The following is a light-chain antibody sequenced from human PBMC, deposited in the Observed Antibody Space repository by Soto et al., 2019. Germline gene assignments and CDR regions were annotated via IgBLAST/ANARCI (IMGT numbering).Light chain of an antibody. J-gene: IGLJ1*01. Sequence: QSALTQPASVSGSPGQSITISCTGTSSDVGGYNYVCWYQHHPGKAPKLIISEVSNRPSGVSDRFSGSKSGNTASLTISGLQPEDEADYYCTSLKSSPTYVSGTGSKVTVL. CDR2: EVS. CDR3: TSLKSSPTYV. CDR1: SSDVGGYNY. V-gene: IGLV2-14*01.